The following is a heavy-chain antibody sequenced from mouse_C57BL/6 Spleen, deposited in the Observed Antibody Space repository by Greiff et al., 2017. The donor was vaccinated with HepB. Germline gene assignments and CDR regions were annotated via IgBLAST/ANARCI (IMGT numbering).Heavy chain of an antibody. J-gene: IGHJ1*03. CDR1: GYTFTSYW. Sequence: QVQLQQPGAELVRPGSSVKLSCKASGYTFTSYWMHWVKQRPIQGLEWIGNIDPSDSETHYNQKFKDKATLTVDKSSSTAYMQLSSLTSEDSAVYYCARGATVVAKYFDVWGTGTTVTVSS. D-gene: IGHD1-1*01. CDR2: IDPSDSET. V-gene: IGHV1-52*01. CDR3: ARGATVVAKYFDV.